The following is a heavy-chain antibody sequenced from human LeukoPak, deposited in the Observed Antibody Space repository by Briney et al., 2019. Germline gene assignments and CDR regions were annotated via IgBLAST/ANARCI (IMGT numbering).Heavy chain of an antibody. J-gene: IGHJ4*02. D-gene: IGHD4-11*01. Sequence: GESLKISCKGSGYSFSNYWIAWVRQMPGKGLEYKGIIYPGDYDTRYSPSFRGQVTISVDKSISTAYLQWTSLKASDTAIYYCARAPTSVSNPYYFDSWGQGTLVTVSS. V-gene: IGHV5-51*01. CDR1: GYSFSNYW. CDR2: IYPGDYDT. CDR3: ARAPTSVSNPYYFDS.